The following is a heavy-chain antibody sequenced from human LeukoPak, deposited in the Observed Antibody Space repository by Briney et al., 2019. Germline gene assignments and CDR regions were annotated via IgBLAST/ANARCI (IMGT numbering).Heavy chain of an antibody. CDR3: ARDPIIAAAGKNYYYGMDV. D-gene: IGHD6-13*01. V-gene: IGHV4-31*03. CDR2: IYYSGST. J-gene: IGHJ6*02. CDR1: GGSISSGGYY. Sequence: SQTLSLTCTVSGGSISSGGYYWSWIRQPPGKGLEWIGYIYYSGSTYYNPSLKSRVTISVDTSKNQFSLKLSSVTAADTAVYYCARDPIIAAAGKNYYYGMDVWGQGTTVTVSS.